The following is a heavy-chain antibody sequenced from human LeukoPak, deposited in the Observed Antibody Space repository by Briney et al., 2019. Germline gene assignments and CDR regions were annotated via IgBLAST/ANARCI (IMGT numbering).Heavy chain of an antibody. J-gene: IGHJ4*02. CDR3: ARSEAPGTVDY. CDR2: IKQDGSET. V-gene: IGHV3-7*04. Sequence: GGSLRLSCTASAITFSNSWMSWVRQAPEKGLEWVANIKQDGSETNYVDSVKGRFTISRDNAKNSLYLQMNSLRAEDTAMYYCARSEAPGTVDYWGQGTLVTVSS. CDR1: AITFSNSW. D-gene: IGHD2-2*01.